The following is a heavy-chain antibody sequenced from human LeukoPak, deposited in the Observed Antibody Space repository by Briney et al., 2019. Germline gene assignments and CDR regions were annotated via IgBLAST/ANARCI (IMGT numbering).Heavy chain of an antibody. D-gene: IGHD3-16*02. CDR1: GGSFSGYY. CDR2: INHSGST. V-gene: IGHV4-34*01. CDR3: ARGLVRYDYVWGSYRSSGRFDY. J-gene: IGHJ4*02. Sequence: PSETLSLTCAVYGGSFSGYYWSWIRQPPGKGLEWIGEINHSGSTNYNPSLKSRVTISVDTSKNQFSLKLSSVTAADTAVYYCARGLVRYDYVWGSYRSSGRFDYWGQGTLVTVPS.